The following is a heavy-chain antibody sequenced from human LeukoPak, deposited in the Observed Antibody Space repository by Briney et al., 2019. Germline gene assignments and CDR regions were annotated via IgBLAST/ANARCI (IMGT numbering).Heavy chain of an antibody. D-gene: IGHD7-27*01. CDR1: GGSISSYY. CDR3: ARVPGASYYYYYMDV. V-gene: IGHV4-59*01. J-gene: IGHJ6*03. Sequence: SETLSLTCTVSGGSISSYYWSWIRQPPGKGLEWIGYIYYSGSTNYNPSLKSRVTISVDTSKNQFSLKLSSVTAADTAVYYCARVPGASYYYYYMDVWGKGTTVTVSS. CDR2: IYYSGST.